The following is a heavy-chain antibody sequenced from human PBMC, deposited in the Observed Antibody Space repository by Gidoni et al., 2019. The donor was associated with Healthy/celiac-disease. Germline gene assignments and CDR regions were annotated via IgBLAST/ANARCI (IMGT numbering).Heavy chain of an antibody. CDR2: ISYDGSNK. Sequence: QVQLVESGGGVVQPGRSLRLSGAAAGFTFSSYGMHWVRQAPGKGLEWVAVISYDGSNKYYADSVKGRFTISRDNSKNTLYLQMNSLRAEDTAVYYCAKDAHPKYIVYYFDYWGQGTLVTVSS. V-gene: IGHV3-30*18. J-gene: IGHJ4*02. CDR3: AKDAHPKYIVYYFDY. D-gene: IGHD5-12*01. CDR1: GFTFSSYG.